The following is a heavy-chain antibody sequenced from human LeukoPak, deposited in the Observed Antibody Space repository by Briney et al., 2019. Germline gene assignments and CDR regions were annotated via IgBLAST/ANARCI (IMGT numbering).Heavy chain of an antibody. CDR1: GFTFSSYS. V-gene: IGHV3-21*04. Sequence: PGGSLRLSCAASGFTFSSYSMNWVRQAPGKGLEWVSSISSSSSYIYYADSVKDRFTISRDSSKNTVSLQMNNLRAEDTAVYYCARVGITVPGNDYWGQGTLVTVSS. CDR3: ARVGITVPGNDY. J-gene: IGHJ4*02. CDR2: ISSSSSYI. D-gene: IGHD6-19*01.